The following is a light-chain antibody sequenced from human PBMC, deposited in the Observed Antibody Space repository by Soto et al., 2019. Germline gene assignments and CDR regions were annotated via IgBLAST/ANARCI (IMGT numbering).Light chain of an antibody. Sequence: DIQMTQSPSSVSASVGDRVTITCRATQGISSWLAWYQQKAGKAPKLLIFATSSLQSGVPSRFSGSGSGTDFTLTISSLQPEDSATYFCQQTNSFPHTFGQGTKLEIK. CDR3: QQTNSFPHT. CDR1: QGISSW. J-gene: IGKJ2*01. V-gene: IGKV1-12*01. CDR2: ATS.